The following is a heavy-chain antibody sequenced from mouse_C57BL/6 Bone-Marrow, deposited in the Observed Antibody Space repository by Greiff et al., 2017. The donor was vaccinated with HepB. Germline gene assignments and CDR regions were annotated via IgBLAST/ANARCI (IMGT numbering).Heavy chain of an antibody. J-gene: IGHJ4*01. CDR1: GYTFTNYW. CDR2: IYPGGGYT. Sequence: QVQLQQSGAELVRPGTSVKMSCKASGYTFTNYWVGWAKQRPGHGLEWIGDIYPGGGYTNYNEKFKGKATLTADKSSSTAYMQFSSLTSEDSAIYYCARFITDAMDYWGQGTSVTVSS. V-gene: IGHV1-63*01. D-gene: IGHD1-1*01. CDR3: ARFITDAMDY.